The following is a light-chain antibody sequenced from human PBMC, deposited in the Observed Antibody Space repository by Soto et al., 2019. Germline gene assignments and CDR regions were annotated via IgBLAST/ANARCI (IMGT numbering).Light chain of an antibody. CDR2: DVS. V-gene: IGLV2-14*01. CDR1: SSDVGGYHY. CDR3: SSYTSSSTLYV. Sequence: QSALTQPASVSGSPGHSITISCTGTSSDVGGYHYVSWYQQHPGKAPKLMIYDVSNRPSGVSNRFSGSKSGNTASLTISGLQAEDEADYYCSSYTSSSTLYVFGTGTKLTVL. J-gene: IGLJ1*01.